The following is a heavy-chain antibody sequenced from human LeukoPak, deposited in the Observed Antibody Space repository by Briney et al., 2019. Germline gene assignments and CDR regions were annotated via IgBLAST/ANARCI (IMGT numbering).Heavy chain of an antibody. D-gene: IGHD5-18*01. J-gene: IGHJ4*02. CDR1: GDFISGYY. CDR3: ATGQLWSRFDY. V-gene: IGHV4-59*08. Sequence: SETLSLTCSVSGDFISGYYWSWIRQSPGKGLDYIGYVYYSGKTNYNPSLRSRVTMSVDTSKNQFSLKLSSVTAADTAVYYCATGQLWSRFDYWGQGTLVTVSS. CDR2: VYYSGKT.